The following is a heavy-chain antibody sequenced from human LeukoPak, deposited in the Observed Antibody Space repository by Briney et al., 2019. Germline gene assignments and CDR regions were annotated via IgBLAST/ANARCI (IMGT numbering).Heavy chain of an antibody. CDR2: INSDGSST. CDR1: GFTFSSYW. D-gene: IGHD2-2*01. J-gene: IGHJ4*02. CDR3: ARVSSWANFDY. Sequence: GGSLRLSCAASGFTFSSYWMHWVRQAPGKGLVWVSRINSDGSSTSYADSVKGRFTISRDNAKNTLYLQMNSLRAEDTAVYYCARVSSWANFDYWGQGTLVTVSS. V-gene: IGHV3-74*01.